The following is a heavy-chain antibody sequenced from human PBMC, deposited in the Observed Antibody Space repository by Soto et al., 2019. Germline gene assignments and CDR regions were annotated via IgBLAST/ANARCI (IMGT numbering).Heavy chain of an antibody. J-gene: IGHJ6*03. CDR2: ISYDGSNK. CDR3: ARDPWAADYYYYMDV. Sequence: GGSLRLSCAASGFTFSSYGMHWVRRAPGKGLEWVAVISYDGSNKYYADSVKGRFTISRDNSKNTVNLQMNSLRAEDTAVYYCARDPWAADYYYYMDVWGKGTTVTVSS. V-gene: IGHV3-30*03. CDR1: GFTFSSYG. D-gene: IGHD3-16*01.